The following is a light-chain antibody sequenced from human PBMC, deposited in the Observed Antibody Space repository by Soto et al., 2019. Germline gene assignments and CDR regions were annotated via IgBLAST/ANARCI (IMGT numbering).Light chain of an antibody. CDR2: DAS. CDR3: QQYNNYMYT. Sequence: DIQMTQSPSTLSASVGDRVTITCRARQSISSWLAWYQQRPGKAPKLLIYDASTLESGVPSRFSGSGSGTEFTLTISSLQPDDFATYYCQQYNNYMYTFGQGTRLEIK. CDR1: QSISSW. V-gene: IGKV1-5*01. J-gene: IGKJ2*01.